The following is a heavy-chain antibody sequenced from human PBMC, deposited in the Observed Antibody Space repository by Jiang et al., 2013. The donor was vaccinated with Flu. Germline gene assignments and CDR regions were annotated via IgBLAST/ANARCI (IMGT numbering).Heavy chain of an antibody. CDR1: GGSFSGYY. CDR3: AGASVATIHYYGMDV. J-gene: IGHJ6*02. V-gene: IGHV4-34*01. Sequence: LKPSETLSLTCAVYGGSFSGYYWSWIRQPPGKGLEWIGEINHSGSTNYNPSLKSRVTISVDTSKNQFSLKLSSVTAADTAVYYCAGASVATIHYYGMDVWGQGTTVTVSS. D-gene: IGHD5-12*01. CDR2: INHSGST.